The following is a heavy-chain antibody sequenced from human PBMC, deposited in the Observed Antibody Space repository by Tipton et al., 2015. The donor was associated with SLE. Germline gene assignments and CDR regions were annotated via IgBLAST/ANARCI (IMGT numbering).Heavy chain of an antibody. D-gene: IGHD3-9*01. CDR2: INHSGST. Sequence: TLSLTCAVYGGSFSGYYWSWIRQPPGKGLEWIGEINHSGSTNYNPSLKSRLTISVDTSKNQFSLKLSSVTAADTAVYYCAKEGGYVVRDNYWGQGTLVTVSS. J-gene: IGHJ4*02. CDR1: GGSFSGYY. V-gene: IGHV4-34*09. CDR3: AKEGGYVVRDNY.